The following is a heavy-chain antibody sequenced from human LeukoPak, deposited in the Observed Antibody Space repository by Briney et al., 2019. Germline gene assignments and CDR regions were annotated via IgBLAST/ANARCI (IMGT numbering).Heavy chain of an antibody. D-gene: IGHD1-26*01. CDR1: GFTFSNYW. CDR3: TGGLYGSPGDN. J-gene: IGHJ4*02. CDR2: IKSDGSST. Sequence: GGSLRLSCAASGFTFSNYWMHWVRQSPGKGLVWVSRIKSDGSSTSYADSVKGRFTISRDNAKNTLFLQMNSLRGEDTAVYFCTGGLYGSPGDNWGQGTLVTVSS. V-gene: IGHV3-74*01.